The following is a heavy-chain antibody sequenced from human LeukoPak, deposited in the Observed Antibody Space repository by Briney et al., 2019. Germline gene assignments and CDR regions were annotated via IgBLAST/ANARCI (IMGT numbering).Heavy chain of an antibody. Sequence: PGGSLRLSCAASGFTFSSYAMSWVRQAPGKGLEWGSAISGSGGSTYYADSVKGRFTISRDNSKNTLYLQMNSLRAEDTAVYYCANTNMGFWSGYSFWFDPWGQGTLVTVSS. CDR1: GFTFSSYA. V-gene: IGHV3-23*01. J-gene: IGHJ5*02. CDR3: ANTNMGFWSGYSFWFDP. CDR2: ISGSGGST. D-gene: IGHD3-3*01.